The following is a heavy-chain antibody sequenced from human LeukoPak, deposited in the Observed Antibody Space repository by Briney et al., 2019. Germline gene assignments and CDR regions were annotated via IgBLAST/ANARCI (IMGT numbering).Heavy chain of an antibody. CDR2: IIPIFGTA. J-gene: IGHJ5*02. D-gene: IGHD3-10*01. V-gene: IGHV1-69*13. CDR1: GCTFSSYA. Sequence: GASVKVSCKASGCTFSSYAISWVRQAPGQGLEWMGGIIPIFGTANYAQKFQGRVTITADESTSTAYMELSSLRSEDTAVYYCARKSIYYGSGSFVGNWFDPWGQGTLVTVSS. CDR3: ARKSIYYGSGSFVGNWFDP.